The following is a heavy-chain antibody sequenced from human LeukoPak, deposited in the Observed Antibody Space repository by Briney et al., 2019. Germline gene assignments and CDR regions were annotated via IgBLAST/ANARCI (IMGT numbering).Heavy chain of an antibody. CDR3: ARGRDGGF. CDR1: GLTFSNYW. J-gene: IGHJ4*02. D-gene: IGHD3-16*01. CDR2: IKQDGSEI. Sequence: GGSLRLSCAASGLTFSNYWMDWVRQAPGKGLEWVASIKQDGSEIYYVDSVRGRFIISRDNAKKSVCLQMNNLRAEDTAMYYCARGRDGGFWGQGTLVTVSS. V-gene: IGHV3-7*03.